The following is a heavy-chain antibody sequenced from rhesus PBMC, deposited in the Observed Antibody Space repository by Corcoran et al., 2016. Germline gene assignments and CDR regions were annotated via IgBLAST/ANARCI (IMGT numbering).Heavy chain of an antibody. D-gene: IGHD2-33*01. CDR3: ARPESTPGYFDY. CDR2: IYGSSGST. Sequence: QVQLQESGPGLVKPSETLSLTCAVSRGSISSGYDWIWIRQPPGKGLEWIGYIYGSSGSTNSNPSLKNRVTISKDTSKHQFSLKLSSVTAADTAVYYCARPESTPGYFDYWGQGVLVTVSS. J-gene: IGHJ4*01. CDR1: RGSISSGYD. V-gene: IGHV4-76*01.